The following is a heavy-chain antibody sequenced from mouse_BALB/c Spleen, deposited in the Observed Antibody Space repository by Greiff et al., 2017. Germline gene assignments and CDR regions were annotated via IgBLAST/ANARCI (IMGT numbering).Heavy chain of an antibody. CDR1: GFTFSSYA. J-gene: IGHJ4*01. D-gene: IGHD2-4*01. CDR3: ARVGDYGGGPNYYAMDY. V-gene: IGHV5-9-4*01. CDR2: ISSGGSYT. Sequence: EVKLMESGGGLVKPGGSLKLSCAASGFTFSSYAMSWVRQSPEKRLEWVAEISSGGSYTYYPDTVTGRFTISRDNAKNTLYLEMSSLRSEDTAMYYCARVGDYGGGPNYYAMDYWGQRTSVTVSS.